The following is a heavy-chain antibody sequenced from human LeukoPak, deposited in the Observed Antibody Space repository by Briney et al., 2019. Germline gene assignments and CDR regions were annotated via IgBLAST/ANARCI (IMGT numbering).Heavy chain of an antibody. D-gene: IGHD4-23*01. CDR2: IYYSGST. V-gene: IGHV4-59*01. CDR1: GGSLGGYY. Sequence: PSETLSLTCTVSGGSLGGYYYNWIRQPPGKGLEWGGYIYYSGSTTYNPSLKSRVTISLDTSKNQFSLKLSSVTTADTAVYYCARSVVTLYWYFDLWGRGTLVTVSS. J-gene: IGHJ2*01. CDR3: ARSVVTLYWYFDL.